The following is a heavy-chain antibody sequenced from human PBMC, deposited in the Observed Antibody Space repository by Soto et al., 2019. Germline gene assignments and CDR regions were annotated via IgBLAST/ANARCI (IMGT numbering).Heavy chain of an antibody. V-gene: IGHV4-61*01. CDR1: GGSVSSGSYY. CDR3: ARDQRVGATVPYYYYGMDV. J-gene: IGHJ6*02. D-gene: IGHD1-26*01. Sequence: SETLSLTCTVSGGSVSSGSYYWSWIRQPPGKGLEWIGYIYYSGSTNYNPSLKSRVTISVDTSKNRFSLKLSSVTAADTAVYYCARDQRVGATVPYYYYGMDVWGQGTTVTVSS. CDR2: IYYSGST.